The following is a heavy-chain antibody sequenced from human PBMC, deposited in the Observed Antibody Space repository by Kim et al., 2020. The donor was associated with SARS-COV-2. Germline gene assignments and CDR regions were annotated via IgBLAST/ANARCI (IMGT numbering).Heavy chain of an antibody. Sequence: GGSPRLSCAASGFTFSTYAMSWVRQAPGKGLEWVSAISGSGGNTYDADSVKGRFTISRDNSKNTLYLQINSLRAEDTAVYYCAKARRGYCPNGVCYGEWDYWGQGTLVTVSS. V-gene: IGHV3-23*01. CDR3: AKARRGYCPNGVCYGEWDY. D-gene: IGHD2-8*01. J-gene: IGHJ4*02. CDR1: GFTFSTYA. CDR2: ISGSGGNT.